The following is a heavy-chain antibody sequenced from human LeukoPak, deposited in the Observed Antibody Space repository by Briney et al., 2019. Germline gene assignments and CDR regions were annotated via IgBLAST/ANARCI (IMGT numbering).Heavy chain of an antibody. CDR3: ARDSGSYHDFDY. V-gene: IGHV1-2*04. Sequence: GASVKVSCKASGYTFTVFYIHWVRQASGQGLEWMGWINPNSGGTNYAQKFQGWVTMTRDTSISTAYMELSRLRSDDTAVYYCARDSGSYHDFDYWGQGTLVTVSS. D-gene: IGHD1-26*01. J-gene: IGHJ4*02. CDR2: INPNSGGT. CDR1: GYTFTVFY.